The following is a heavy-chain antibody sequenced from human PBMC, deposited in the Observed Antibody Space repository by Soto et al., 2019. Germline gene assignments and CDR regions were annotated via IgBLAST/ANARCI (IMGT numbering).Heavy chain of an antibody. CDR1: GFTFSSYG. CDR2: IWYDGSNK. CDR3: ARSYYSDSSGYYRSFFQH. V-gene: IGHV3-33*01. J-gene: IGHJ1*01. Sequence: QVQLVESGGGVVQPGRSLRLSCAASGFTFSSYGMHWVRQAPGKGLEWVAVIWYDGSNKYYADSVKGRFTISRDNSKNTLYLQLNSLRVEDKDVYYCARSYYSDSSGYYRSFFQHWGQGTLVTVSS. D-gene: IGHD3-22*01.